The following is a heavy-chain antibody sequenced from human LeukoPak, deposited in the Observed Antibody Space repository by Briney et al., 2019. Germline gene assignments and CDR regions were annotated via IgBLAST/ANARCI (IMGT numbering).Heavy chain of an antibody. CDR1: GFPFSTYW. CDR2: IRKDGGAK. CDR3: ASSHDSSGND. V-gene: IGHV3-7*01. D-gene: IGHD3-22*01. Sequence: PGGSLRLSCAASGFPFSTYWMAWVRQAPGKGLDWVANIRKDGGAKFCAASVKGRFIISRDNAKNSLYLQMNNLRDEDTAVYYCASSHDSSGNDWGQGTLVTV. J-gene: IGHJ4*02.